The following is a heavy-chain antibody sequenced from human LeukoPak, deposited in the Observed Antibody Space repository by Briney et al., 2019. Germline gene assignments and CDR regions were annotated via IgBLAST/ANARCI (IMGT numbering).Heavy chain of an antibody. CDR1: GFTFSNYG. Sequence: GGSLRLSCAPSGFTFSNYGMGWVAQAPGKGRKGLANIKQDGSEIYYVDSVKGRFTISRDTAKDSLYLQMNSLRAEDTAVYYCARDRGHSGYDLYDYWGQGTLVTVSS. D-gene: IGHD5-12*01. J-gene: IGHJ4*02. V-gene: IGHV3-7*01. CDR2: IKQDGSEI. CDR3: ARDRGHSGYDLYDY.